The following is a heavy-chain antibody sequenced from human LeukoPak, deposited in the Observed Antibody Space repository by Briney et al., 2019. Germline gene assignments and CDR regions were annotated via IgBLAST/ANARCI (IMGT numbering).Heavy chain of an antibody. J-gene: IGHJ6*03. CDR2: IYYSGST. Sequence: PSETLSLTCTVSGGSISSYYWSWIRQPPGRGLEWIGYIYYSGSTNYNPSLKSRVTISVDTSKNHFSLKLNSVTAADTAVYYCATHSSSWPFYYYSMDVWGKGTTVTISS. CDR1: GGSISSYY. D-gene: IGHD6-13*01. V-gene: IGHV4-59*12. CDR3: ATHSSSWPFYYYSMDV.